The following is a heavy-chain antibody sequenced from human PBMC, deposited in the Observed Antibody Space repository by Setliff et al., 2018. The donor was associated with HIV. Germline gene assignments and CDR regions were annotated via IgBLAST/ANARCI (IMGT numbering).Heavy chain of an antibody. Sequence: ETLSLTCAVYGGSFSGYYWSWIRQPPGKGLEWIGEINHSGSTNYNPSLKSRVTISVDTSKNQFSLKLSSVTAADTAVYYCARVTNVLLWFGELLFHYYFDYWGQGTLVTVSS. CDR3: ARVTNVLLWFGELLFHYYFDY. D-gene: IGHD3-10*01. V-gene: IGHV4-34*01. CDR2: INHSGST. J-gene: IGHJ4*02. CDR1: GGSFSGYY.